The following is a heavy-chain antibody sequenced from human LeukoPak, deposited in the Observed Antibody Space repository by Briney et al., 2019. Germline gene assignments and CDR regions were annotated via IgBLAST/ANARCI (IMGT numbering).Heavy chain of an antibody. CDR2: IYYIGST. J-gene: IGHJ4*02. CDR1: GGSISNYY. V-gene: IGHV4-59*01. Sequence: PSETLSLTCTVSGGSISNYYWSWIRQAPGQGLEWIAYIYYIGSTNYNPSLKSRVTVSMDTSKNQFSLKLNSVTAADTAMYYCVRGQLANKYYFDYWGQGTLVTVSS. CDR3: VRGQLANKYYFDY. D-gene: IGHD1-1*01.